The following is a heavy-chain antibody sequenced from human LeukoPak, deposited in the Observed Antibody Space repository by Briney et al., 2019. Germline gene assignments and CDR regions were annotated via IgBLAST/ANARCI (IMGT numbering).Heavy chain of an antibody. J-gene: IGHJ6*02. D-gene: IGHD6-19*01. CDR1: GFTFSSYA. CDR2: ISGSGGST. Sequence: PGGSLRLSCAASGFTFSSYAMSWVRQAPGKGLEWVSAISGSGGSTYYADSVKGRFTISRDNSKNTLYLQMNSLRAEDTAVYYCARVHSSGWYRDHYYYGMDVWGQGTTVTVSS. V-gene: IGHV3-23*01. CDR3: ARVHSSGWYRDHYYYGMDV.